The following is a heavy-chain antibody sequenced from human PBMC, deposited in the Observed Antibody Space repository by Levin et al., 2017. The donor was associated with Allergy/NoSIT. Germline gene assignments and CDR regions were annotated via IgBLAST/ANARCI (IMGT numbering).Heavy chain of an antibody. Sequence: GGSLRLSCAASGFTFSSYWMSWVRQAPGKGLEWVANIKQDGSEKYYVDSVKGRFTISRDNAKNSLYLQMNSLRAEDTAVYYCARAYGSGSYYPPITWYFDLWGRGTLVTVSS. J-gene: IGHJ2*01. CDR3: ARAYGSGSYYPPITWYFDL. CDR1: GFTFSSYW. D-gene: IGHD3-10*01. V-gene: IGHV3-7*04. CDR2: IKQDGSEK.